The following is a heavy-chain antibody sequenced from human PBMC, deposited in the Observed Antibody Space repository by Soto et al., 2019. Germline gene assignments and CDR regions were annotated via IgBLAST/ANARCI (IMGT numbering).Heavy chain of an antibody. Sequence: QVQLVESGGGVVQPGRSLRLSCAASGFTFSSYAMHWVRQAPGKGLEWVAVISYDGSNKYYADSVKGRFTISRDNSKNTLYLQMNSLRAEDTAVYYCARRAPGGDYVPWFDPWGQGTLVTVSS. CDR2: ISYDGSNK. V-gene: IGHV3-30-3*01. CDR1: GFTFSSYA. CDR3: ARRAPGGDYVPWFDP. D-gene: IGHD4-17*01. J-gene: IGHJ5*02.